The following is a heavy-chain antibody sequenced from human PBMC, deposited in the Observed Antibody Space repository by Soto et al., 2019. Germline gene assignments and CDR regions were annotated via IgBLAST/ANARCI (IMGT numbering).Heavy chain of an antibody. CDR2: VIPVFNTS. CDR1: GGAFGRYS. J-gene: IGHJ4*02. V-gene: IGHV1-69*01. D-gene: IGHD4-17*01. CDR3: ARGDEMTAVTIFEY. Sequence: QVQLEQSGPEVKRPGTSVKVSCKASGGAFGRYSASWVRQAPGQGLEWIGGVIPVFNTSNYSLKFQGRVAIFADLSTSSVFMDLRSLRSEDTALYYCARGDEMTAVTIFEYWGQGTLVTVSS.